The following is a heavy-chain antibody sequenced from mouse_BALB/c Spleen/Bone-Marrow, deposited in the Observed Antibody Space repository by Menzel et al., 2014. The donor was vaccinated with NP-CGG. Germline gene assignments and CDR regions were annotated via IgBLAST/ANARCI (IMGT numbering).Heavy chain of an antibody. CDR2: TYPYNGVT. Sequence: VQLQQSGPELVKPGASVKISCKASGYKFTDYNIHWEKQSHGKSLEWIGYTYPYNGVTAYNQKFKSRATLTVDNSSSTAYMELRSLTSEDSAVYYCAGGRAYYVNYGFAYWGQGTLVTVSA. V-gene: IGHV1S29*02. J-gene: IGHJ3*01. CDR1: GYKFTDYN. D-gene: IGHD2-10*01. CDR3: AGGRAYYVNYGFAY.